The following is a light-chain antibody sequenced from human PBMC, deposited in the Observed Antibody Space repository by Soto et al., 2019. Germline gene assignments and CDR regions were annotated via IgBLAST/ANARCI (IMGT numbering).Light chain of an antibody. CDR1: QSLLHSSGNNY. V-gene: IGKV2-28*01. J-gene: IGKJ5*01. CDR2: WGS. Sequence: DIVMTQSPLSLPATPGEPASMSCRSSQSLLHSSGNNYLDWYVQKPGQSPQLLIYWGSNRASGVPDRFSGSGSGTDFTLKISRVEAEDVGIYYCMQGQQPPITFGQGTRLEIK. CDR3: MQGQQPPIT.